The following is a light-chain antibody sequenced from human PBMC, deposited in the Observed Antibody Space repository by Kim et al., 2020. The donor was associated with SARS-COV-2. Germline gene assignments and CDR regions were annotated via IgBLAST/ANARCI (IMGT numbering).Light chain of an antibody. V-gene: IGKV1-27*01. Sequence: DVQMTQSPSSLSASVGDRVTITCRASQDISSYLAWYQQRPGKVPKLLIYAASTLQSGVPSRFSGSGSGTDFTLTISSLQPEDVATYYCQKYNGAPHTFGQGTKLEI. CDR2: AAS. CDR3: QKYNGAPHT. J-gene: IGKJ2*01. CDR1: QDISSY.